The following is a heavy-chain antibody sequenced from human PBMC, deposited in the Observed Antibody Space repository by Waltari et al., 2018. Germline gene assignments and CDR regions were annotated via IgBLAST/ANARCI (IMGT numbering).Heavy chain of an antibody. CDR1: GYTFTGYY. CDR2: INPNSGGT. V-gene: IGHV1-2*02. CDR3: ARDVYSSGWEGDWFDP. J-gene: IGHJ3*01. Sequence: QVQLVQSGAEVKKPGASVKVSCKASGYTFTGYYMHWVRQAPGQGLEWMGWINPNSGGTNYAQKFQGRVTMTRDTSISTAYMELSRLRSDDTAVYYCARDVYSSGWEGDWFDPWGQGTMVTVSS. D-gene: IGHD6-19*01.